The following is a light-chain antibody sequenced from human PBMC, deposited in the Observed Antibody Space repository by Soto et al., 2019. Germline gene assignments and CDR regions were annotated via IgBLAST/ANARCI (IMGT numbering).Light chain of an antibody. V-gene: IGLV1-44*01. CDR3: AAWDDSLSGVV. CDR2: KNN. J-gene: IGLJ2*01. Sequence: QSALTQPPSASGTPGQRVAISCSGSSSNIGSNAVNWYQQLPGAAPKLLIYKNNLRPSGVPDRFSGSKSGASASLAISGLQSEDESDYYCAAWDDSLSGVVFGGGTKLTVL. CDR1: SSNIGSNA.